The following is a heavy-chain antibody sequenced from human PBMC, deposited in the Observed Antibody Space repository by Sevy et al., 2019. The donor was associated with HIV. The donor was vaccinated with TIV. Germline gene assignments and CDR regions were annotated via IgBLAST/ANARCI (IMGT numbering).Heavy chain of an antibody. CDR3: ARDKPQGVVIIPGSMWGGVDY. Sequence: ASVKVSCKTFGYTFKTYGISWVRQAPGQGLEWMGWISAYSGDTNFAQKFQDRVTMTTDTSTGTAYMELSSLRSDDTAVYFCARDKPQGVVIIPGSMWGGVDYWGQGTVVTVSS. CDR1: GYTFKTYG. CDR2: ISAYSGDT. V-gene: IGHV1-18*01. J-gene: IGHJ4*02. D-gene: IGHD2-2*01.